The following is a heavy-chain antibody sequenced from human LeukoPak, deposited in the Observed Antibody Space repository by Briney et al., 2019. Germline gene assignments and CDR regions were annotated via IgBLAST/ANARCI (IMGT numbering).Heavy chain of an antibody. J-gene: IGHJ4*02. D-gene: IGHD1-1*01. CDR1: GGSVSGRY. CDR3: ARGNWRYYFNY. V-gene: IGHV4-59*02. Sequence: PSETLSLTCTVSGGSVSGRYWNWIRQPPGKGLEWIGCMYYSGSTDYNPSLKSRVTMSVDTSNNEVSLRLSSVTGADTAVYYCARGNWRYYFNYWGQGTLVTVSS. CDR2: MYYSGST.